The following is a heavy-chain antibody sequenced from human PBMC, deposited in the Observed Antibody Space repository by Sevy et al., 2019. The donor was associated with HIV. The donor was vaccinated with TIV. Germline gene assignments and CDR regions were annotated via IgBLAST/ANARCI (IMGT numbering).Heavy chain of an antibody. CDR3: ARGPSVRTGDDSLNWFDP. CDR2: VYYTGDT. V-gene: IGHV4-59*01. J-gene: IGHJ5*02. D-gene: IGHD1-1*01. CDR1: YGSISGYH. Sequence: SETLSLTCTVSYGSISGYHWTWIRQPPGKTLEYIGNVYYTGDTNYNPSLKSRVTMSVDTSKSQFSLKVTSVTAADTAVYYCARGPSVRTGDDSLNWFDPWGQGTLVTVSS.